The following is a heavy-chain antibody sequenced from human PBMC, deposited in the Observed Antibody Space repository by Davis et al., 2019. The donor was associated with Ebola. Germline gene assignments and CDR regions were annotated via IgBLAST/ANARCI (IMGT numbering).Heavy chain of an antibody. Sequence: ASVKVSCKASGYTFTSYDINWVRQATGQGLEWMGWMNPNSGNTGYAQKFQGRVTMTRNTSISTAYMELGSLRSEDTAVYYCARGGEYGDLYYYGMDVWGQGTTVTVSS. J-gene: IGHJ6*02. CDR2: MNPNSGNT. CDR3: ARGGEYGDLYYYGMDV. CDR1: GYTFTSYD. D-gene: IGHD4-17*01. V-gene: IGHV1-8*01.